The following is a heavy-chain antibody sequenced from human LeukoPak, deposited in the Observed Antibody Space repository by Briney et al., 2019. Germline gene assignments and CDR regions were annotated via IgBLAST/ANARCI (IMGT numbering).Heavy chain of an antibody. Sequence: GESLKISCKASGYSFTTHWIGWVRQMPGKGLEWMGIMYPGDSDTRYSPSFQGQVTISADKSISTAYLQWSSLKASDTAMYYCARDPSFMGSNFDYWGQGTLVTVSS. D-gene: IGHD1-26*01. CDR3: ARDPSFMGSNFDY. CDR1: GYSFTTHW. CDR2: MYPGDSDT. J-gene: IGHJ4*02. V-gene: IGHV5-51*01.